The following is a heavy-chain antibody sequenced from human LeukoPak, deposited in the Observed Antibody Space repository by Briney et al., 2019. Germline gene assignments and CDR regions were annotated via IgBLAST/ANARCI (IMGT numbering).Heavy chain of an antibody. V-gene: IGHV4-34*01. CDR2: INHSGST. D-gene: IGHD2-15*01. CDR3: ASYCSGGSCYKTLYY. CDR1: GGSFSGYF. J-gene: IGHJ4*02. Sequence: SETLSLTCAVHGGSFSGYFWSWIRQPPGKGLEWIGEINHSGSTNYNPSLKSRVTISVDTSKNQFSLKLSSVTAADTAVYYCASYCSGGSCYKTLYYWGQGTLVTVSS.